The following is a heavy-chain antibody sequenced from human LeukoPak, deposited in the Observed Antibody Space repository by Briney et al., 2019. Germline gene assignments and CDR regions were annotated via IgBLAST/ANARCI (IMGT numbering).Heavy chain of an antibody. CDR1: GFTFSSYG. CDR2: ISYDGSNK. V-gene: IGHV3-30*03. J-gene: IGHJ3*02. Sequence: PGGSLRLSCAASGFTFSSYGMHWVRQAPGKGLEWVAVISYDGSNKYYADSVKGRFTISRDNAKNSLYLQMNSLRVEDTAVYYCGRGYCSGGSCSDAFDIWGQGTMVTVSS. D-gene: IGHD2-15*01. CDR3: GRGYCSGGSCSDAFDI.